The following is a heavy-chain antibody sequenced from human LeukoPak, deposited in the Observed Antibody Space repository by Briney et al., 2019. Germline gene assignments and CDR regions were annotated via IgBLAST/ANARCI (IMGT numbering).Heavy chain of an antibody. CDR1: GYTFTGYY. CDR2: INPNSGGT. J-gene: IGHJ4*02. Sequence: ASVKVSCKASGYTFTGYYMHWVRQAPGQGLEWMGWINPNSGGTNYAQKFQGRVTMTRDTSISTAYMELSRLRSDGTAVYYCASGGVSIDCSGGSCLPLFDYWGQGTLVTVSS. V-gene: IGHV1-2*02. CDR3: ASGGVSIDCSGGSCLPLFDY. D-gene: IGHD2-15*01.